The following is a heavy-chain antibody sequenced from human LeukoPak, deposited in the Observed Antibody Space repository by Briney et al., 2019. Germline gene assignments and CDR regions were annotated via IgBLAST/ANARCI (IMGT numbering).Heavy chain of an antibody. Sequence: SETLSLTCAVSSDSISNNAYHWGWIRQPPGRGLGWIGTIYYSRGTYYNPSLKSRVTISVDTSKNQFSLKLSSVTAADTAVYYCARLLVGVITTHSGDCWGQGTLVTVSS. CDR3: ARLLVGVITTHSGDC. V-gene: IGHV4-39*01. CDR1: SDSISNNAYH. J-gene: IGHJ4*02. D-gene: IGHD3-22*01. CDR2: IYYSRGT.